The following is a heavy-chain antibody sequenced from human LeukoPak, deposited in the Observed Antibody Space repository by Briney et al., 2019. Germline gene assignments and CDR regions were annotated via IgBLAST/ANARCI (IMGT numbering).Heavy chain of an antibody. CDR2: INHSGTT. J-gene: IGHJ4*02. D-gene: IGHD2-21*01. CDR1: GGPFSSYF. CDR3: ARRRKVVRAGFDY. Sequence: SETLSLTCAGYGGPFSSYFWTWIRQTPGKGLEWIGEINHSGTTNYNPSLKSRVTMSVDTSKDQFSLKLISVTAADTGVYYCARRRKVVRAGFDYWGQGTRVIVSS. V-gene: IGHV4-34*01.